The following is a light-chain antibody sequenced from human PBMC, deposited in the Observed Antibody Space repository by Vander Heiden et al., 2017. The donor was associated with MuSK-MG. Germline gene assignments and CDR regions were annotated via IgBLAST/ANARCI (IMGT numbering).Light chain of an antibody. CDR3: AAWDDSLNGQV. J-gene: IGLJ3*02. CDR2: SNN. CDR1: SSNIGSNT. V-gene: IGLV1-44*01. Sequence: QSVLTQPPSASGTPGQRVTISCSGSSSNIGSNTVHWYQQLPGTAPKLLIYSNNQRDRFSGSKSGTSASLAISGLQSEDEADYYCAAWDDSLNGQVFGGGTKVTVL.